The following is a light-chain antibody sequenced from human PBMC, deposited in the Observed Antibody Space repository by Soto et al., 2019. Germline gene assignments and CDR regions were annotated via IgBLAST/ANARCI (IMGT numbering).Light chain of an antibody. CDR3: QTSDKAPWT. Sequence: DIQMTQSPSSLSASVGGRVSITCRARQYIDNHLAWYQQKAGKSPQLLIFGAFTLQSGVPSRFSGSGSGTDFTLTINNVQPEDVATYYCQTSDKAPWTFGPGTKV. V-gene: IGKV1-27*01. CDR1: QYIDNH. J-gene: IGKJ1*01. CDR2: GAF.